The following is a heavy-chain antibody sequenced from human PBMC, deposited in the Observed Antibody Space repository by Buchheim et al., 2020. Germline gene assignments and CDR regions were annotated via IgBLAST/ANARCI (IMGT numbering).Heavy chain of an antibody. J-gene: IGHJ4*02. D-gene: IGHD1-1*01. Sequence: EVQLVESGGGLVQPGGSLRLSCAASGFTFSSCEMSWVRQAPGKGLEWVAYISNSGSNKYYADSVRGRFTISRDNAIDSLYLQMSNLRAEDTAVYYCASLEETRGYWGQGTL. CDR1: GFTFSSCE. V-gene: IGHV3-48*03. CDR3: ASLEETRGY. CDR2: ISNSGSNK.